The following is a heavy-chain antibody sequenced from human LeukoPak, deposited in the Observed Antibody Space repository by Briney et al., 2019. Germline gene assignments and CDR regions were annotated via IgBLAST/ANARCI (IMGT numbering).Heavy chain of an antibody. CDR2: IIPILGIA. D-gene: IGHD7-27*01. J-gene: IGHJ4*02. V-gene: IGHV1-69*04. CDR3: AATLKLTGYYAFDY. CDR1: GYTFTSYG. Sequence: GASVKVSCKASGYTFTSYGISWVRQAPGQGLEWMGRIIPILGIANYAQKFQGRVTITADKSTSTAYMELSSLRSEDTAVYYCAATLKLTGYYAFDYWGQGTLVTVSS.